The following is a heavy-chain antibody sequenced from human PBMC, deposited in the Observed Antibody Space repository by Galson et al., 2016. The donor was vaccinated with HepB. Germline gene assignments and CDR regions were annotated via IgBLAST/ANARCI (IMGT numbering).Heavy chain of an antibody. CDR2: IHLGGNDI. CDR1: GFTFSSYA. D-gene: IGHD3-22*01. CDR3: TKHEVRTHDY. V-gene: IGHV3-23*01. Sequence: SLRLSCAASGFTFSSYAMSWVRQAPGKGLEWVSAIHLGGNDIHYADSVKGRFTISRDDYNSMLYLQMNSLRAEDTAVYYCTKHEVRTHDYWGQGTLVTVSS. J-gene: IGHJ4*02.